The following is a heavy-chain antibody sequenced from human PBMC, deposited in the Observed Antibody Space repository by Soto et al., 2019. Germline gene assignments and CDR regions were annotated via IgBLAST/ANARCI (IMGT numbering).Heavy chain of an antibody. J-gene: IGHJ5*02. D-gene: IGHD3-22*01. CDR1: GFSLSTSGVG. CDR2: IYWDDDK. V-gene: IGHV2-5*02. Sequence: QITLKESGPTLVKPTQTLTLTCTFSGFSLSTSGVGVGWIRQPPGKALEWLALIYWDDDKRYSPSLKSRLTTTKDTSKNQVVLTLTTMDPVDTATYYCAHSLIGYYYDSSGSNWFDPWGEVTLVTVSS. CDR3: AHSLIGYYYDSSGSNWFDP.